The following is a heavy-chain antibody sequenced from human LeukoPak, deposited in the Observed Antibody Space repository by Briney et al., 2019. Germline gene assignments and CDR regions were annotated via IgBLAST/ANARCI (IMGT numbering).Heavy chain of an antibody. D-gene: IGHD2-21*01. V-gene: IGHV3-48*03. Sequence: GGSLRLSFAASGFTFNSYEFYWVRQAPGKGLEWISYISSGGTTIRYADSGKGRFTISRDDAKQSLYLQMNSLRAEDTAIYYCGAAWQFVGDCDMWGEGTLVTVSS. J-gene: IGHJ3*02. CDR2: ISSGGTTI. CDR1: GFTFNSYE. CDR3: GAAWQFVGDCDM.